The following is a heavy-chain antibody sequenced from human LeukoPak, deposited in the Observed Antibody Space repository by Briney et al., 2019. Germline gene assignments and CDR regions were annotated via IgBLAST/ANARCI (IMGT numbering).Heavy chain of an antibody. CDR3: AKDGGYGSGSYYPDY. D-gene: IGHD3-10*01. J-gene: IGHJ4*02. Sequence: HAEGSLRLSCAASGFTFSSYAMNWVRQAPGKGLEWVSSISGGAGGAAYADSVKGRFTMSRDNSKNTLYLQMNSLRAEDTAVYYCAKDGGYGSGSYYPDYWGQGTLVTVSS. CDR2: ISGGAGGA. V-gene: IGHV3-23*01. CDR1: GFTFSSYA.